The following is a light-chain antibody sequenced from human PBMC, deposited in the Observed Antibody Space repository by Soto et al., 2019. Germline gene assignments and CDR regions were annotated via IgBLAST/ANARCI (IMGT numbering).Light chain of an antibody. V-gene: IGKV3D-20*02. CDR1: QSVSSNY. J-gene: IGKJ2*01. Sequence: ELVLTQSPGTMSLSLGERATLSCRASQSVSSNYLAWYQQKPGQAPRLLIYGASSRATGIPDRFSGSGSGTDFTLTISSLEPEDFALYHCQQRSNWPYTFGQGTKVDIK. CDR3: QQRSNWPYT. CDR2: GAS.